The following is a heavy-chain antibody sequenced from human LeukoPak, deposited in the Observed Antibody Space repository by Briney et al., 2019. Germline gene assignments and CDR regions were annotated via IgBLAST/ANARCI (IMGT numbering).Heavy chain of an antibody. CDR1: GFTVSDNY. V-gene: IGHV3-53*01. CDR2: IYGGGST. J-gene: IGHJ4*02. CDR3: ARAGELAYSGHD. Sequence: GGSLRLSCAASGFTVSDNYMNWVRQAPGKGLEWVSVIYGGGSTYYADSVKGRFTISRDNSKNALFLQMNSLRAEDTAVYYCARAGELAYSGHDWGQGTLVTVCS. D-gene: IGHD5-12*01.